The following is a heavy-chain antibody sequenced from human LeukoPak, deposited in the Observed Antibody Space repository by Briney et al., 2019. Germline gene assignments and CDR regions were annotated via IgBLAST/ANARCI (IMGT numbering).Heavy chain of an antibody. Sequence: GGSLRLSCAVSGITVSSNFMSWVRQAPGKGLEWVSVIYSGGSTYYADSVKGRFSISRDNSKNTVYLQMNSLIAEDTAVYFCARVRGQRGYGSGYFDYWGQGTLVTVSS. D-gene: IGHD6-19*01. CDR1: GITVSSNF. CDR3: ARVRGQRGYGSGYFDY. V-gene: IGHV3-66*01. CDR2: IYSGGST. J-gene: IGHJ4*02.